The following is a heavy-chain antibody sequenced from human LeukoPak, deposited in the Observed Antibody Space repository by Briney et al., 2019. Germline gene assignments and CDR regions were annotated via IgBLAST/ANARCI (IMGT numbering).Heavy chain of an antibody. CDR2: IKSKTDGGTT. Sequence: GGSLRLSCAASGFTFSNAWMSWVRQAPGKGLEWVGRIKSKTDGGTTDYAAPVKGRFTISRDDSKNTLHLQMNSLKTEDTAVYYCTTLYGSGSYSEADYWGQGTLVTVSS. V-gene: IGHV3-15*01. CDR3: TTLYGSGSYSEADY. D-gene: IGHD3-10*01. CDR1: GFTFSNAW. J-gene: IGHJ4*02.